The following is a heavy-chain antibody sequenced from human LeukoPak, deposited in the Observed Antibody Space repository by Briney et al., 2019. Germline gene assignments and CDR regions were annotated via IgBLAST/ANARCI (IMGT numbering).Heavy chain of an antibody. CDR3: AREYGHTPLDY. V-gene: IGHV1-46*01. Sequence: SSVKVSCKASGYTFTSYYMHWVRQAPGQGLEWMGIINPSGGSTSYAHKFQGRVTMTRDTSTSTVYMELSSLRSEDTAVYYCAREYGHTPLDYWGQGTLVTVSS. CDR1: GYTFTSYY. J-gene: IGHJ4*02. D-gene: IGHD4-17*01. CDR2: INPSGGST.